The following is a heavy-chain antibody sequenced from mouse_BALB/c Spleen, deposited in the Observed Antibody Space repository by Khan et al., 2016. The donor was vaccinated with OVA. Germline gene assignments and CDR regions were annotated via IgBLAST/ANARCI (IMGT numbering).Heavy chain of an antibody. CDR2: INTYTGEP. CDR1: GYTFTNYG. J-gene: IGHJ4*01. Sequence: QIQLVQSGPELKKPGETAKISCKSSGYTFTNYGMNWVKQSPGKALKWMGWINTYTGEPTYADDFKGRFAFSLETSASTAYLQINNLKNEDTATYFCARPPYFSYTLDYWSQGPSVTVSS. V-gene: IGHV9-3-1*01. D-gene: IGHD2-10*01. CDR3: ARPPYFSYTLDY.